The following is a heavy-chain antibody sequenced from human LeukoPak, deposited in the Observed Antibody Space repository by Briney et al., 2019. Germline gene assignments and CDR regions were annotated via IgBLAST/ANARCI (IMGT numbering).Heavy chain of an antibody. D-gene: IGHD3-3*01. Sequence: ASVTVSCKASGYTFTSYGISWVRQAPGQGLEWMGWISAYNGNTNYAQKLQGRVTMTTDTSTSTAYMELRSLRSDDTAVYYCARGHDFWSIFYYYYGMDVWGQGTTVTVSS. CDR1: GYTFTSYG. CDR3: ARGHDFWSIFYYYYGMDV. J-gene: IGHJ6*02. CDR2: ISAYNGNT. V-gene: IGHV1-18*01.